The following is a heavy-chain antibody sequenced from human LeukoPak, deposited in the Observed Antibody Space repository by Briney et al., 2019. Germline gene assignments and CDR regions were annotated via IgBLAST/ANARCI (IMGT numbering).Heavy chain of an antibody. CDR3: ARDGTPNYSSGWVYMDV. CDR2: ISSSGSTI. V-gene: IGHV3-48*03. Sequence: TGGSLRLSCAASGFTFSSYEMNWVRQAPGKGLEWVSYISSSGSTIYYADSVKGRFTISRDTAKNSLYLQMNSLRVEDTAVYYCARDGTPNYSSGWVYMDVWGEGTTVTISS. J-gene: IGHJ6*03. D-gene: IGHD6-25*01. CDR1: GFTFSSYE.